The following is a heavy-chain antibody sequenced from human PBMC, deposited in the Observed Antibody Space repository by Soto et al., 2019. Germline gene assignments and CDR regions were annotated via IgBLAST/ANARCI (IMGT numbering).Heavy chain of an antibody. V-gene: IGHV4-31*03. CDR2: TFHSGST. CDR3: ARGGVATRHFDS. J-gene: IGHJ4*02. D-gene: IGHD5-12*01. Sequence: LSLTCNVSGGAISSGGYHWSWIRQYPGKGLEWIGHTFHSGSTNYNPSLQSRLTISVDTSKNQFSLHLISVTAADTAVYFCARGGVATRHFDSWGQGTLVTVSS. CDR1: GGAISSGGYH.